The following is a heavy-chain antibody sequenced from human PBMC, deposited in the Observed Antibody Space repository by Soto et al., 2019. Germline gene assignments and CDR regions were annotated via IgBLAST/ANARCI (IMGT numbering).Heavy chain of an antibody. CDR1: GPRITNYA. D-gene: IGHD1-26*01. CDR3: ARVNPGDTWTPHFDL. V-gene: IGHV1-3*01. J-gene: IGHJ2*01. CDR2: INAGDGDT. Sequence: ASVKVSCKASGPRITNYAIHWVRQAPGQRLEWMGWINAGDGDTKYSQKFHDRVTITRDTSASTAYMELSSLRFEDTAVYYCARVNPGDTWTPHFDLWGRGTLVTVSS.